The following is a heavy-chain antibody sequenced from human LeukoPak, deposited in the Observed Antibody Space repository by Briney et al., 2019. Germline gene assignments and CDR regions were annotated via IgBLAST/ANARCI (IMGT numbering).Heavy chain of an antibody. CDR1: GYSLSSGYY. CDR3: ARPPSMDV. CDR2: IYHSGST. J-gene: IGHJ6*03. V-gene: IGHV4-38-2*02. Sequence: ASETLSLTCTVSGYSLSSGYYWGWIRQPPGKGLEWIGSIYHSGSTYYNPSLKSRVTISIDTSKNEFSLKLSSVTAADTAVYYCARPPSMDVWGKGTTVTVSS.